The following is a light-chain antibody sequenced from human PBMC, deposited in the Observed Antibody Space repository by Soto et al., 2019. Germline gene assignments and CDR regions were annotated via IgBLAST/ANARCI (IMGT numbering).Light chain of an antibody. CDR3: QLYDSSSFT. CDR2: GAS. V-gene: IGKV3-20*01. CDR1: QSVASSY. J-gene: IGKJ3*01. Sequence: EIVLTQSPVTLSLSPGERATLSCRARQSVASSYLAWYQQRPGQAPRLLIYGASKRASGIPDRFSGSGFGTDFTLTISRLEPEDFAVYYCQLYDSSSFTFGPGTRVDI.